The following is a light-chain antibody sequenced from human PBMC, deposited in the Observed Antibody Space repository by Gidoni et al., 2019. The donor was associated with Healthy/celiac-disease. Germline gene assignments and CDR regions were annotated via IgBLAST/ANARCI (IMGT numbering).Light chain of an antibody. CDR1: QSVSSSS. V-gene: IGKV3-20*01. CDR3: QQYGSSRT. J-gene: IGKJ1*01. CDR2: GAS. Sequence: EIVLTQSPGTLSLSPGERATLSCRASQSVSSSSLAWYQQEPGQAPRLRIYGASSRATGIPERFSGSGSGTDFTLTISRLEPEDFAVYYCQQYGSSRTFGQGTKVEIK.